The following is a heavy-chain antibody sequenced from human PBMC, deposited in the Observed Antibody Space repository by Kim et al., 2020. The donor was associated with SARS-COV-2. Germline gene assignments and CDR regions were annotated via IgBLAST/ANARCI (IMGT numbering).Heavy chain of an antibody. D-gene: IGHD1-20*01. Sequence: GGSLRLSCAASGFTFSSYAMHWVRQAPGKGLEWVAVISYDGSNKYYADSVKGRFTISRDNSKNTLYLQMNSLRAEDTAVYYCARAPSTAVTVPFDYWGQGTLVTVSS. J-gene: IGHJ4*02. CDR2: ISYDGSNK. CDR1: GFTFSSYA. CDR3: ARAPSTAVTVPFDY. V-gene: IGHV3-30*04.